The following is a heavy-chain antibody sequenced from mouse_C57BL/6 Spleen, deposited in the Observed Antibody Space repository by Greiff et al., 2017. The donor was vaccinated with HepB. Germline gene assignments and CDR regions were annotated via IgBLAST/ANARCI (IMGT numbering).Heavy chain of an antibody. J-gene: IGHJ2*01. CDR3: ARRYSNYVPFDY. D-gene: IGHD2-5*01. Sequence: VKLQESGPELVKPGASVKISCKASGYAFSSSWMNWVKQRPGKGLEWIGRIYPGDGDTNYNGKFKGKATLTADKSSSTAYMQLSSLTSEDSAVYFCARRYSNYVPFDYWGQGTTLTVSS. V-gene: IGHV1-82*01. CDR1: GYAFSSSW. CDR2: IYPGDGDT.